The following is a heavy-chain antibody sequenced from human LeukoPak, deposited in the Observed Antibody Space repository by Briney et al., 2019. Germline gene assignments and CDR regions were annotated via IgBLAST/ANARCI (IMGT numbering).Heavy chain of an antibody. CDR3: ARASIVVVSANGYYFDY. Sequence: PSETLSLTCAVYGGSFSGYYWSWIRQPPGKGLEWIGEINHSGSTNYNPSLKSRVTISVDTSKNQFSLKLSSVTAADTAVYYCARASIVVVSANGYYFDYWGQGTLVTVSS. CDR1: GGSFSGYY. J-gene: IGHJ4*02. CDR2: INHSGST. D-gene: IGHD2-2*01. V-gene: IGHV4-34*01.